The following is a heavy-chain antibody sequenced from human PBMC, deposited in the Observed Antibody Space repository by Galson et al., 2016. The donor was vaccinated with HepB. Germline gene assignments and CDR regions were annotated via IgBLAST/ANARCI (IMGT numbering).Heavy chain of an antibody. CDR1: GDSVTNDDTI. J-gene: IGHJ6*02. D-gene: IGHD5-18*01. CDR3: TRGYMQTGMNV. Sequence: CAISGDSVTNDDTIWNWIRQSPSRGLEWLGRTYYRSQWFNAYAVSVKSRITINSDTSRNQFSLQLDSVTPDDTAAYFCTRGYMQTGMNVWGQGTTVTVSS. CDR2: TYYRSQWFN. V-gene: IGHV6-1*01.